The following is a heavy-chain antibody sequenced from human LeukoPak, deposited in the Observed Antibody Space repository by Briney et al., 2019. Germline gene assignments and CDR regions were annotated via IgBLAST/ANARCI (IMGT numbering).Heavy chain of an antibody. D-gene: IGHD3-22*01. CDR2: ISGSGGST. Sequence: PGGSLRLSCVDSGFTFSSYAMSWVRQAPGKGLEWVSGISGSGGSTYYADSVKGRFTISRDNSKNTLYLQMNSLRAEDTAVYYCARGDRYYYDSSGYYYLSGNGWGQGTLVTVSS. V-gene: IGHV3-23*01. CDR1: GFTFSSYA. J-gene: IGHJ4*02. CDR3: ARGDRYYYDSSGYYYLSGNG.